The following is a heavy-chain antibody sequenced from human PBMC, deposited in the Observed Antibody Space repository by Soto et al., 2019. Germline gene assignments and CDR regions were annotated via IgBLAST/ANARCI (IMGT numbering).Heavy chain of an antibody. CDR3: ARDGHYYGSGSYYPYNWFDP. J-gene: IGHJ5*02. CDR2: INPSGGST. Sequence: ASVKVSCKASGYTFTSYYMHWVRQAPGQGLEWMGIINPSGGSTSYAQKFQGRVTITADESTSTAYMELSSLRSEDTAVYYCARDGHYYGSGSYYPYNWFDPWGQGTLVTVSS. CDR1: GYTFTSYY. D-gene: IGHD3-10*01. V-gene: IGHV1-46*01.